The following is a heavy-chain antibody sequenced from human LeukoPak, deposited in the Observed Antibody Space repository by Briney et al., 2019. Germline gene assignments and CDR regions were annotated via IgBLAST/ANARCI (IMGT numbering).Heavy chain of an antibody. V-gene: IGHV4-31*03. CDR3: AGHYYDSSGYYTDY. Sequence: SETLSLTCTVSGGSISSGGYYWSWIRQHPGKGLEWIGYIYYSGSTYYNPSLKSRVTISVDTSKNQFSLKLSSVTAADTAVYYCAGHYYDSSGYYTDYWGQGTLATVSS. D-gene: IGHD3-22*01. CDR1: GGSISSGGYY. CDR2: IYYSGST. J-gene: IGHJ4*02.